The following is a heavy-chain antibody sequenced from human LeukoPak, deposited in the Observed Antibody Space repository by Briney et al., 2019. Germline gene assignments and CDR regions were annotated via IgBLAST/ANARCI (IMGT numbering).Heavy chain of an antibody. CDR2: VSGSGGTT. V-gene: IGHV3-43*02. CDR1: GFTFDDYA. J-gene: IGHJ4*02. D-gene: IGHD2-8*02. CDR3: AKEVGWGRSYSVFDC. Sequence: GGSLRLSCAASGFTFDDYAMHWVRQTPGMGLEWVSLVSGSGGTTDYADSVRGRFTISRDNSKNSLYLQMNSLSPEDTAFYYCAKEVGWGRSYSVFDCWGQGTLVTVSS.